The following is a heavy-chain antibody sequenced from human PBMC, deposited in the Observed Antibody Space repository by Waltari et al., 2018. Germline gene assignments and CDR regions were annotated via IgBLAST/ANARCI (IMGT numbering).Heavy chain of an antibody. CDR2: INPDGSGE. CDR3: ARDPAFGAFDF. J-gene: IGHJ3*01. CDR1: GFMFSGSW. Sequence: EVQLLESGGGLVQPGGSLSLSCAASGFMFSGSWMTWVRQAPGKGLEWVAEINPDGSGEYYVDSVNGRFTISRDNTKNSLYLQMNSLRPDDTAVYFCARDPAFGAFDFWGQGTVVTVSS. D-gene: IGHD3-10*01. V-gene: IGHV3-7*01.